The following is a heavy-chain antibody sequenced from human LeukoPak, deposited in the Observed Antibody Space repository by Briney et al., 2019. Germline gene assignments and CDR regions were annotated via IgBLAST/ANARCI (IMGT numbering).Heavy chain of an antibody. CDR1: GFTFSSYG. D-gene: IGHD1-26*01. V-gene: IGHV3-30*18. CDR3: AKEGDYYGMDV. CDR2: ISYDGSNK. J-gene: IGHJ6*02. Sequence: GGSLRLSCTASGFTFSSYGMHWVRQAPGKGLEWVAVISYDGSNKDYADSVKGRFTISRDDSKNTLYLQMNSLRVEDTAVYYCAKEGDYYGMDVWGQGTTITVSS.